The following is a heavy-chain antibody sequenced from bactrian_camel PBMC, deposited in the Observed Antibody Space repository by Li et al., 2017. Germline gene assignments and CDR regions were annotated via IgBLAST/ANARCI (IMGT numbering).Heavy chain of an antibody. CDR2: INVDGTT. Sequence: VQLVESGGGSVQAGGSLNLSCTASGFTRDDYDMGWYRQAPGKECELVSAINVDGTTKYGDSVKGRFAISQDNIKNTVYLQMVHLKPEDTAIYYCAADGRRCDLSPSYQHWGQWTQVTVS. D-gene: IGHD1*01. J-gene: IGHJ4*01. V-gene: IGHV3S56*01. CDR1: GFTRDDYD. CDR3: AADGRRCDLSPSYQH.